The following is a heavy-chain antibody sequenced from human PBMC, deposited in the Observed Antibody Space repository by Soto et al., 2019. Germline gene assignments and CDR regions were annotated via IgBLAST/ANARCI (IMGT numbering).Heavy chain of an antibody. D-gene: IGHD3-10*01. J-gene: IGHJ6*02. V-gene: IGHV4-39*01. Sequence: QLQLQESGPGLVKPSETLSLTCTVSGGSISITSYYWGWIRQPPGKGLEWIGNIYYSGSTYHNPSLKSRVTVSVDTTKNQFYLKVSSVTAADTAMYYCVRQSEYYYATGRAAPLYGLDVWGQGTTVTVS. CDR2: IYYSGST. CDR1: GGSISITSYY. CDR3: VRQSEYYYATGRAAPLYGLDV.